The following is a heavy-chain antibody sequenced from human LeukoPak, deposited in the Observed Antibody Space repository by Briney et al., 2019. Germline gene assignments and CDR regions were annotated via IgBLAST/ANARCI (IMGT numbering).Heavy chain of an antibody. J-gene: IGHJ4*02. D-gene: IGHD4-17*01. CDR3: ARVISSYGDSAY. V-gene: IGHV3-48*04. CDR1: GFTFSSFS. CDR2: ITSSSSST. Sequence: GGSLRLSCAASGFTFSSFSMNWVRQAPGKGLEWISYITSSSSSTYYADSVKGRFTISRDNAKNSLYLQMNSLRAEDTAVYYCARVISSYGDSAYWGQGTLVTVSS.